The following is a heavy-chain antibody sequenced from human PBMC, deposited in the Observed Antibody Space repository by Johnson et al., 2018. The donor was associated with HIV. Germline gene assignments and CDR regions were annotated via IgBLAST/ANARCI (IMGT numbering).Heavy chain of an antibody. V-gene: IGHV3-7*03. Sequence: VQLVESGGGLVQPGGSLRLSCAASGFTFSNYWMTWVRQAPGKGLEWVANIKQDGSEKYYVDSVKGRFTFSRDNAKNSLYLQMNSLRAEDTAVYYCAERSPILRAFDIWGQGTMVTVSS. CDR3: AERSPILRAFDI. CDR2: IKQDGSEK. CDR1: GFTFSNYW. J-gene: IGHJ3*02.